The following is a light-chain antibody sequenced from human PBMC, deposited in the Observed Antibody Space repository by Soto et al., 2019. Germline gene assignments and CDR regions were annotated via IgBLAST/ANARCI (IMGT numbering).Light chain of an antibody. J-gene: IGLJ3*02. CDR2: GNS. Sequence: QAVVTQPPSVSGAPGQRVTIYRTGSSSNIGAGYDVHWYQQLPGTAPKLLIYGNSNRPSGVPDRFSGSKSGTSASLAITGLQAEDEADYYCQSYDSSLSVWVFGGGTKLTVL. CDR1: SSNIGAGYD. CDR3: QSYDSSLSVWV. V-gene: IGLV1-40*01.